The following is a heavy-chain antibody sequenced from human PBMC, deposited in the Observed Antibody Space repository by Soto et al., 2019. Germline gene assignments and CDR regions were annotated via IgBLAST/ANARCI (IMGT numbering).Heavy chain of an antibody. CDR1: GFTVSNNF. V-gene: IGHV3-74*02. CDR3: ARGAFGSYYVDY. CDR2: IKGDETTS. Sequence: EVQLVETGGGLIQPGGSLRLSCAASGFTVSNNFMIWVRQAPGKGLLWMSRIKGDETTSSYADSVKGRFTISRDNAKNTVYLQMNSLRAEDTAVYYCARGAFGSYYVDYWGQGTLVTVSS. D-gene: IGHD3-10*01. J-gene: IGHJ4*02.